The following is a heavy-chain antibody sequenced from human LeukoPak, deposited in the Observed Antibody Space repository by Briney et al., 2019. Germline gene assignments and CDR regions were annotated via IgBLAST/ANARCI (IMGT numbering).Heavy chain of an antibody. Sequence: GGTLRLSCAASGFTFSSYGMSWVRQAPGKGLEWVSAISGSGGSTYYADSVKGRFTISRDNSKNTLYLQMNSLRAEDTAVYYCAKGRGWEASYYYYYMDVWGKGTTVTISS. CDR1: GFTFSSYG. CDR3: AKGRGWEASYYYYYMDV. CDR2: ISGSGGST. D-gene: IGHD1-26*01. V-gene: IGHV3-23*01. J-gene: IGHJ6*03.